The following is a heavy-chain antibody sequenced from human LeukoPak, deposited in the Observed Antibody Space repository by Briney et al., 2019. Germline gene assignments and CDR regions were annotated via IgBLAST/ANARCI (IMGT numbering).Heavy chain of an antibody. CDR2: IVVGSGNT. J-gene: IGHJ4*02. CDR1: GFTFTSSA. V-gene: IGHV1-58*02. Sequence: SVKVSCKASGFTFTSSAMQWVRQARGQRLEWIGWIVVGSGNTNYAQKFQERVTITRDMSTSTAYMELSSLRSEDTAVYYCAAGIILPLAYCGGDCPAPFDYWGQGTLVTVSS. D-gene: IGHD2-21*02. CDR3: AAGIILPLAYCGGDCPAPFDY.